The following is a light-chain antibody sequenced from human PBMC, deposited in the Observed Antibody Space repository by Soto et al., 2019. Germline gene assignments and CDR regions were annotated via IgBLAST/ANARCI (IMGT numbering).Light chain of an antibody. V-gene: IGLV1-40*01. CDR3: QSYDSSLSVV. CDR2: GNS. CDR1: SSNIGAGYD. Sequence: QSVLTQPPSVSGAPGQRVTLSCTGSSSNIGAGYDVHWYQQLPGAAPKLLIYGNSNRHSGVPDRCSGSKSGTSASLAITWLQAEDEADYYCQSYDSSLSVVFGGGTKLTVL. J-gene: IGLJ2*01.